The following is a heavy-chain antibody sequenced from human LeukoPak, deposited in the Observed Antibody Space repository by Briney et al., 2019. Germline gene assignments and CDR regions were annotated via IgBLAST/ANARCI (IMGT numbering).Heavy chain of an antibody. CDR2: IYYSGST. CDR3: ARDKGGGSGSYYSDDAFDI. D-gene: IGHD3-10*01. J-gene: IGHJ3*02. Sequence: SETLSLTCTVSGSSLSSYYWSWIRQPPGKGLEWIGYIYYSGSTNYNPSLKGRVTISVDTSKNQFSLKLSSVTAADTAVYYCARDKGGGSGSYYSDDAFDIWGQGTMVTVSS. V-gene: IGHV4-59*01. CDR1: GSSLSSYY.